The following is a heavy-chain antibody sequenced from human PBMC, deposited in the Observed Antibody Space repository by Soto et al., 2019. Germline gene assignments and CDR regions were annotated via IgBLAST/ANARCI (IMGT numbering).Heavy chain of an antibody. CDR3: AAGSEAYYDFWSGYRMYGMDV. J-gene: IGHJ6*02. CDR2: IVVGSGNT. Sequence: SVKVSCKASGFTFTSSAVQWVRQARGHRLEWIGWIVVGSGNTNYAQKFQERVTITRDMSTSTAYMELSSLRSEDTAVYYCAAGSEAYYDFWSGYRMYGMDVWGQGTTVTVSS. CDR1: GFTFTSSA. V-gene: IGHV1-58*01. D-gene: IGHD3-3*01.